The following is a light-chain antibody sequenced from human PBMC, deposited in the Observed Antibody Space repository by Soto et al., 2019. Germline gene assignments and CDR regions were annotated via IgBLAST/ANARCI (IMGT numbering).Light chain of an antibody. CDR1: QDISNH. CDR3: PKHDGVPL. CDR2: DAS. Sequence: DIQLTQSPSSLSASVGDRVTITCQASQDISNHLNWYQQKPGKAPNLLIYDASDLETGVPSRFSGGGSGTFFSFSINSLQPEDIATYYCPKHDGVPLFGPGTKVEIK. J-gene: IGKJ3*01. V-gene: IGKV1-33*01.